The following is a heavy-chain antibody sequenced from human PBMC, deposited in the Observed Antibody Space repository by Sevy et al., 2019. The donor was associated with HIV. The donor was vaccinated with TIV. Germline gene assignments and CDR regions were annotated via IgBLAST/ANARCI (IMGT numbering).Heavy chain of an antibody. J-gene: IGHJ4*02. D-gene: IGHD3-16*02. Sequence: SETLSLTCTVSGGSISSYYWSWIRQPPGKGLEWIGYIYYSGSTNYNPSLKSRVTISVDTSKNQFSLKLSSVTAADTAMYYCARGPYYDYIWGSHRPDPGNNFDYWGQGTLVTVSS. V-gene: IGHV4-59*01. CDR3: ARGPYYDYIWGSHRPDPGNNFDY. CDR2: IYYSGST. CDR1: GGSISSYY.